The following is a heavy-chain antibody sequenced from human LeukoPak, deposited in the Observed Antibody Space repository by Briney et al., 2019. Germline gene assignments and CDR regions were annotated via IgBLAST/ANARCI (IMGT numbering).Heavy chain of an antibody. V-gene: IGHV4-59*01. CDR2: IHYSGSP. CDR3: ARGASDYDILTGYIPAPFDY. CDR1: GGSNY. Sequence: SETLSLTCTVSGGSNYWSWIRQSPGKGLEWIGYIHYSGSPNYNPSLKSRVTISVDTSKNQFSLKLNSVTAADTAVYYCARGASDYDILTGYIPAPFDYWGQGTLVTVSS. D-gene: IGHD3-9*01. J-gene: IGHJ4*02.